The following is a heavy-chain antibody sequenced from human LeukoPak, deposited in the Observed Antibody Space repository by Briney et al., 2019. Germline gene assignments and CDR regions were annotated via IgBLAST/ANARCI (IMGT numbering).Heavy chain of an antibody. V-gene: IGHV4-61*01. J-gene: IGHJ4*02. Sequence: SETLSLTCTVSGYSISSGYYWGWIRQPPGKGLEWIGYIYYSGSTNYKPSLKSRVTISVETSKNQFSLKLRSVTAADTAVYYCARVTGYMIEDYFDYWGQGTLVTVSS. CDR2: IYYSGST. D-gene: IGHD3-22*01. CDR3: ARVTGYMIEDYFDY. CDR1: GYSISSGYY.